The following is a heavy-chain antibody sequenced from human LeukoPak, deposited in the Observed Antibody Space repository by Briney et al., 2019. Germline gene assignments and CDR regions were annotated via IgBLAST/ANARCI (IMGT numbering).Heavy chain of an antibody. CDR2: IYYGGST. J-gene: IGHJ3*02. D-gene: IGHD1-20*01. V-gene: IGHV4-39*01. CDR3: ARRGSSIIVTGGAFDI. Sequence: PSETLSLTCTVSGGSISSSSYYWDWIRQPPGKGLEWIGSIYYGGSTYYNPSLKSRLTISVDTPKNQFSLKLSSVTAAATAVYYCARRGSSIIVTGGAFDIWGQGTMVTVSS. CDR1: GGSISSSSYY.